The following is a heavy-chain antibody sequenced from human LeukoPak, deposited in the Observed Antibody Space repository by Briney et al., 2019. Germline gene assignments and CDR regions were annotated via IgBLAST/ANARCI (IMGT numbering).Heavy chain of an antibody. D-gene: IGHD2-2*01. CDR2: INHSGST. J-gene: IGHJ6*02. Sequence: PSETLSLTCAVSGGSISSSNWWSWVRQPPGKGLEWIGEINHSGSTNYNPSLKSRVTISVDTSKNQFSLKLSSVTAADTAVYYCARGYCSSTSCYYYYYYYGMDVWGQGATVTVSS. CDR3: ARGYCSSTSCYYYYYYYGMDV. V-gene: IGHV4-4*02. CDR1: GGSISSSNW.